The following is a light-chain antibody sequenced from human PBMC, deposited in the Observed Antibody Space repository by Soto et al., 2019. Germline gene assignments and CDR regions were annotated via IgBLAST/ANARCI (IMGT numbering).Light chain of an antibody. CDR1: QSVSSSF. CDR2: DSS. V-gene: IGKV3-20*01. J-gene: IGKJ1*01. CDR3: QQHDSSPWT. Sequence: ESVLTQSPGTLSLSPGERATLSCRASQSVSSSFLAWYQLKPGQAPRLLIHDSSIRATGIPDRFSGSGSGTDFTLTISRLEPEAFAVYYCQQHDSSPWTFGQGTKVEIK.